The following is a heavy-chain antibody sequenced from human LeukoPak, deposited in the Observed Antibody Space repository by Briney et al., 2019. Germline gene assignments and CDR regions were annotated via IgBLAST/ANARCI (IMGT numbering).Heavy chain of an antibody. CDR3: ARQSVATTKFDY. D-gene: IGHD5-12*01. Sequence: ASVKVSCKASGYTFTSYSMHWVLQAPGQGLEWMGIINPSGGSTSYAQKFQGRVTMTRDTSTSTVYMELSSLRSEDTAVYYCARQSVATTKFDYWGQGTLVTVSS. J-gene: IGHJ4*02. CDR1: GYTFTSYS. V-gene: IGHV1-46*01. CDR2: INPSGGST.